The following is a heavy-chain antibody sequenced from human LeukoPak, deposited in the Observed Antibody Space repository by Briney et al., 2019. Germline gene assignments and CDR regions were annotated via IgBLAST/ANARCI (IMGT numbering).Heavy chain of an antibody. J-gene: IGHJ6*02. CDR1: GGSISSGDYY. D-gene: IGHD6-13*01. CDR3: ARDAAADYYYYGMDV. Sequence: SETLSLTCTVSGGSISSGDYYWSGIRQPPGKGLEWIGYIYYSGSTYYNPSLKSRVTISVDTSKNQFSLKLSSVTAADTAVYYCARDAAADYYYYGMDVWGQGTTVTVSS. CDR2: IYYSGST. V-gene: IGHV4-30-4*01.